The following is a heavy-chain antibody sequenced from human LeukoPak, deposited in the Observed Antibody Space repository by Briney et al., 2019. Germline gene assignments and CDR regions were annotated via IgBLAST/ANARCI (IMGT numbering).Heavy chain of an antibody. CDR2: ISSIGTKI. J-gene: IGHJ4*02. Sequence: PGASLRLSCAASGFSFRRSWMHWVRQAPGSGPVWISRISSIGTKIRYADSVRGRFTVSRHNAKNTPYLQLNSLRTEDSAVYYCARDWGGSGPTSHDYWGQGTLVTVSS. CDR3: ARDWGGSGPTSHDY. V-gene: IGHV3-74*01. D-gene: IGHD3-16*01. CDR1: GFSFRRSW.